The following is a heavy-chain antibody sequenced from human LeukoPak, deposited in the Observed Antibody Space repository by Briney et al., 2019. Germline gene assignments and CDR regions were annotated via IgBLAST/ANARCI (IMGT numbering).Heavy chain of an antibody. CDR3: TRGHSNFDY. J-gene: IGHJ4*02. Sequence: GGSESLFCTPSGLPFGVYAMSWSRHATGKGREWVGFIRSKAYGGTTEYAASVKGRFTISRDDSKSIAYLQMNSLKTEDTAVYYCTRGHSNFDYWGQGTLVTVSS. D-gene: IGHD4-11*01. CDR1: GLPFGVYA. CDR2: IRSKAYGGTT. V-gene: IGHV3-49*03.